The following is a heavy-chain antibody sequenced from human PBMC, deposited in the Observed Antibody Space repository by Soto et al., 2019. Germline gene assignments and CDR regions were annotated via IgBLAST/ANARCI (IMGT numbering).Heavy chain of an antibody. CDR2: ISGDGRTI. J-gene: IGHJ6*02. Sequence: QLQLVESGGGLVKAGGSLRLSCAASGFKFSDYYMTWIRQTPGRGLEWLAYISGDGRTIYYPDSVKGRFSISRDNAENALYLQMTSLRVEDTALYYCARDSMRLSYGLPSYGMDVWGQGTTVSVSS. CDR3: ARDSMRLSYGLPSYGMDV. D-gene: IGHD3-10*01. V-gene: IGHV3-11*01. CDR1: GFKFSDYY.